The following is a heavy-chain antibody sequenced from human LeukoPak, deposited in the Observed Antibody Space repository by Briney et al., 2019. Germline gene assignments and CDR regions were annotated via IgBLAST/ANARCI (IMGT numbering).Heavy chain of an antibody. D-gene: IGHD5/OR15-5a*01. J-gene: IGHJ3*02. V-gene: IGHV1-2*02. CDR1: GYTFTSYY. CDR3: ARSKGHDAFDI. CDR2: INPNSGGT. Sequence: ASVKVSCKASGYTFTSYYMHWVRQAPGQGLEWMGWINPNSGGTNYAQKFQGSVTMTRDTTISTAYMELSRLRSDDTAVYYCARSKGHDAFDIWGQGTMVTVSS.